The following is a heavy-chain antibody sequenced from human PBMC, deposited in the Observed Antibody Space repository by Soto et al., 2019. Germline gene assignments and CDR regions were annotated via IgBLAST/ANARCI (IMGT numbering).Heavy chain of an antibody. CDR3: ARDHPGDIVATTERAFDY. V-gene: IGHV1-18*01. CDR2: ISAYNGNT. J-gene: IGHJ4*02. D-gene: IGHD5-12*01. Sequence: QVQLVQSGAEVKKPGASVKVSCKASGYTFTSYGISWVRQAPGQGLEWMGWISAYNGNTNYAQKLQGRVTMTTDTSTSTAYRELMSMRSYDTAVYYCARDHPGDIVATTERAFDYWGQGNLVTVSS. CDR1: GYTFTSYG.